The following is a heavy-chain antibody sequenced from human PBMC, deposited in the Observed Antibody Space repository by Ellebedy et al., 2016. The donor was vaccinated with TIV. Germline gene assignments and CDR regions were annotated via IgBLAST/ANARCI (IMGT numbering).Heavy chain of an antibody. D-gene: IGHD6-19*01. J-gene: IGHJ3*02. CDR1: GYSFTGYY. Sequence: AASVKVSCKASGYSFTGYYMHWVRQAPGQGLDWMGWINPNSGGTKYAQNFQGWVTMTRDTSISTAYMDLSRLTSNDTAVYYCARRGQSSGPYWAFDIWGQGTMVTVSS. CDR2: INPNSGGT. V-gene: IGHV1-2*04. CDR3: ARRGQSSGPYWAFDI.